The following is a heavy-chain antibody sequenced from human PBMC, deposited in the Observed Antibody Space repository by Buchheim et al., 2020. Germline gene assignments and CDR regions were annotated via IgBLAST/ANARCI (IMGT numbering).Heavy chain of an antibody. Sequence: QVQLVESGGGVVQPGRSLRLSCAASGFTFSSYAMHWVRQAPGKGLEWVAVISYDGSNKYYADSVKGRFTISRDNSKNTLYLQMNSLRAEDTAVYYCARDHFPRVVGATILGPFDPWGQGTL. V-gene: IGHV3-30*01. CDR2: ISYDGSNK. J-gene: IGHJ5*02. CDR3: ARDHFPRVVGATILGPFDP. D-gene: IGHD1-26*01. CDR1: GFTFSSYA.